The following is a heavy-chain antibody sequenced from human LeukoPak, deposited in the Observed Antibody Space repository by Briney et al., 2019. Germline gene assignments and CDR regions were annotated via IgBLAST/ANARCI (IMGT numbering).Heavy chain of an antibody. CDR3: ARDDCSGGSCYFDY. D-gene: IGHD2-15*01. CDR1: GGTFSSYA. Sequence: ASVKVSCKASGGTFSSYAISWVRQAPGQGLEWMGGIIPIFGTANYAQKFQGRVTITTDESTSTAYMALSSLRSEDTAVYYCARDDCSGGSCYFDYWGQGTLVTVSS. V-gene: IGHV1-69*05. J-gene: IGHJ4*03. CDR2: IIPIFGTA.